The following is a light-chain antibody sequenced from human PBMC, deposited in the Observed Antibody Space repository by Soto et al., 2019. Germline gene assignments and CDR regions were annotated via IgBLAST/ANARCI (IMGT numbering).Light chain of an antibody. Sequence: DIQMTQSPSSLSASVGDRVTITCRARQSISSYLNWYQQKPGKAPKLLIYAASSFQRGVPSRFSGSGSGTDFTLTISSRQPEDFATYYCQQSYSTPRTFGQGTKVEIK. CDR1: QSISSY. CDR2: AAS. CDR3: QQSYSTPRT. J-gene: IGKJ1*01. V-gene: IGKV1-39*01.